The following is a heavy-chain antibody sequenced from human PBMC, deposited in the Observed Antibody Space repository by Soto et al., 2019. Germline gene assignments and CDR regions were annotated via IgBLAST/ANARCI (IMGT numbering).Heavy chain of an antibody. Sequence: SVKVSCKASGGTFSSYAISWVRQAPGQGLEWMGGIIPIFGTANYAQKFQGRVTITADESTSTAYMELRSLRSEDTAVYSCARVSPPGGLLFVVLNDYSSYSMDVWGKGTTVTVAS. V-gene: IGHV1-69*13. CDR2: IIPIFGTA. D-gene: IGHD2-21*01. CDR3: ARVSPPGGLLFVVLNDYSSYSMDV. CDR1: GGTFSSYA. J-gene: IGHJ6*03.